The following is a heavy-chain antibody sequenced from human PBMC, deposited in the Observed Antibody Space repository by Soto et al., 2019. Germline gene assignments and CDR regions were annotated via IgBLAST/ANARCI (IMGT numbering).Heavy chain of an antibody. D-gene: IGHD2-8*01. CDR1: GFTFSNYG. J-gene: IGHJ4*02. CDR2: ISFDGSNK. V-gene: IGHV3-30*18. CDR3: AKDRGISCTNGICYYFDY. Sequence: QVQLVESGAGVVQPGRSLRLSCAASGFTFSNYGMHWVRQAPGKGLEWLAGISFDGSNKYYADSVKGRFTISRDNSKNTLYLQLNNLRTEDTAVYYCAKDRGISCTNGICYYFDYWGKGSLVTVSS.